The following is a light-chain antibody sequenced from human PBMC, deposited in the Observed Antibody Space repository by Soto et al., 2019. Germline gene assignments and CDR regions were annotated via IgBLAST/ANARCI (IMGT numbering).Light chain of an antibody. CDR3: CSYAGSYSNYV. Sequence: QSALTQPASVSGSPGQSITVSCTGTSSDVGGYNYVSWYQQHPGKVPKLMTYEVTKRPSGVPDRFSGSKSGNTASLTISGLQAEDEADYYCCSYAGSYSNYVFGTGTKVTVL. J-gene: IGLJ1*01. CDR1: SSDVGGYNY. V-gene: IGLV2-11*01. CDR2: EVT.